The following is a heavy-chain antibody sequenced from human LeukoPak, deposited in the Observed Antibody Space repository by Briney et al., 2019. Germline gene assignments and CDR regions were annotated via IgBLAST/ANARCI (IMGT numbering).Heavy chain of an antibody. CDR3: ARGFGYYYDSSGYWFDP. CDR2: IYYSGST. J-gene: IGHJ5*02. D-gene: IGHD3-22*01. V-gene: IGHV4-30-4*01. Sequence: MSSETLSLTCTVSGGSISSGDYYWSWIRQPPGKGLEWIGYIYYSGSTYYNPSLKSRVTISVDTSKNQFSLKLSSVTAADTAVYYCARGFGYYYDSSGYWFDPWGQGTLVTVSS. CDR1: GGSISSGDYY.